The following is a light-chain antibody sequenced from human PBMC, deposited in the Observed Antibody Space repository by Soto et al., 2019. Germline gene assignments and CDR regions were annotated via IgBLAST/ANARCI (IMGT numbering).Light chain of an antibody. CDR2: LNT. CDR3: AAWDDNVYV. Sequence: VLTQPPSASGTPGQRVIISCSGGSSNIGRNPVNWYQKFPGTAPKLLISLNTQRPSGVPDRFSGSKSGTSASLAISGLRSEDEADYYCAAWDDNVYVFGTGTKV. J-gene: IGLJ1*01. V-gene: IGLV1-44*01. CDR1: SSNIGRNP.